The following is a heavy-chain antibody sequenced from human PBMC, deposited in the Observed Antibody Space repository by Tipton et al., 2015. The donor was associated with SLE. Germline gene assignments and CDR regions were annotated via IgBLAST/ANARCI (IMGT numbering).Heavy chain of an antibody. D-gene: IGHD2-21*02. V-gene: IGHV3-23*01. Sequence: GSLRLSCEAYGFTFSDYAMSWVRQAPGKGPEWVSGISRRSGDHTYYADSVKGRFTISRDNSKNTLYPQMNSLRAEDTGVYFCANGRQGLVATRDFWGQGTLVTVSS. CDR3: ANGRQGLVATRDF. CDR1: GFTFSDYA. J-gene: IGHJ4*02. CDR2: ISRRSGDHT.